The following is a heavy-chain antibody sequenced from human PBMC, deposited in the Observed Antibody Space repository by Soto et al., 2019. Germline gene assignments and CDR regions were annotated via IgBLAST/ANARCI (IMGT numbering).Heavy chain of an antibody. Sequence: EVQMVESGGGLVQPGGSLRLSCAGSGFTFSTYNMDRVRQAPGKGLEWISYITNTGETIYYADSVRGRFTISRDNAKNALFLQMNSLRDEDTAVYYCARDGDRGYDMDVWGQGTTVTVSS. CDR3: ARDGDRGYDMDV. V-gene: IGHV3-48*02. CDR2: ITNTGETI. J-gene: IGHJ6*02. CDR1: GFTFSTYN.